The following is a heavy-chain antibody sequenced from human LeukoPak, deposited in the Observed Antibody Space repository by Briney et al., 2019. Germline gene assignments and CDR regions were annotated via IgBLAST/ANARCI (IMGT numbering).Heavy chain of an antibody. V-gene: IGHV1-2*06. CDR1: GYTFTSYY. J-gene: IGHJ4*02. CDR2: INPNSGGT. CDR3: ARDMTTGSSFDY. Sequence: ASVKVSCKASGYTFTSYYMHWVRQAPGQGLEWMGRINPNSGGTDYGRKFQGRVTMTRDTSISTAYMELSRLRSDDTAAYYCARDMTTGSSFDYWGQGTLVTVSS. D-gene: IGHD4-17*01.